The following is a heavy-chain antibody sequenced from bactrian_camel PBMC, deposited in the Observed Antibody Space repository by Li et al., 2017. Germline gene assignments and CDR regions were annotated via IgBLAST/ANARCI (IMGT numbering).Heavy chain of an antibody. Sequence: HVQLVESGGGSVQAGGSPRLSCAASGLTYSRNCMGWFRQAPGKEREWVAHIISDGRPAVADSVKGRFTISSDDAKNTVYLQMSSLKPEDTSMYYCAARWSRCSSDWRDWDDWGQGTQVTVS. J-gene: IGHJ4*01. V-gene: IGHV3S53*01. CDR1: GLTYSRNC. D-gene: IGHD6*01. CDR2: IISDGRP. CDR3: AARWSRCSSDWRDWDD.